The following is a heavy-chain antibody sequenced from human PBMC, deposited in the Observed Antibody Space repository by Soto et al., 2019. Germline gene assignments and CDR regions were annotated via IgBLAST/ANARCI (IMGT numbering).Heavy chain of an antibody. CDR3: AKDPITSGGYELSYYYYGMDV. CDR1: GFTFSSYG. V-gene: IGHV3-30*18. Sequence: QVQLVESGGGVVQPGRSLRLSCAASGFTFSSYGMHWVRQAPGKGLEWVAIVSYDGNNIYYADSVKGRFTISRDNSKNTRYRQMNSLRAEDTSVYYCAKDPITSGGYELSYYYYGMDVWGQGTTVTVSS. D-gene: IGHD5-12*01. J-gene: IGHJ6*02. CDR2: VSYDGNNI.